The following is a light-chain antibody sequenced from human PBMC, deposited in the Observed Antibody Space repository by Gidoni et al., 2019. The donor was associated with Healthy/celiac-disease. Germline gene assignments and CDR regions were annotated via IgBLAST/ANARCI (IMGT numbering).Light chain of an antibody. CDR2: YDS. Sequence: SYVLSQPPSVSVAPGKTARITCGGNNIGSKLVHWYQQKPGKAPVLVIYYDSHRPSGIPERFSGSNSGNTATLTISRVEAGDEADYYCQVWDSSSDSVVFGGGTKLTVL. J-gene: IGLJ2*01. CDR1: NIGSKL. V-gene: IGLV3-21*04. CDR3: QVWDSSSDSVV.